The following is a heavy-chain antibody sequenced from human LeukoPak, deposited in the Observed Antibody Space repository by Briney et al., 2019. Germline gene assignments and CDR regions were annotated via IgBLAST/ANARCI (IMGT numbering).Heavy chain of an antibody. CDR2: ISAYSGNT. J-gene: IGHJ5*02. CDR3: ARDIKVATITGNWFDP. D-gene: IGHD5-12*01. V-gene: IGHV1-18*01. Sequence: ASVKVSCKASGYTFTSYGISWVRQAPGQGLEWMGWISAYSGNTNYAQKLQGRVTMTTDTSTSTAYMELRSLRSDDTAVYYCARDIKVATITGNWFDPWGQGTLVTVSS. CDR1: GYTFTSYG.